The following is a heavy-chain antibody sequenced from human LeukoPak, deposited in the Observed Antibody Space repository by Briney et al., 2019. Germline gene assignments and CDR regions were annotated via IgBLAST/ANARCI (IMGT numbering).Heavy chain of an antibody. CDR1: SGPISSYH. CDR3: HMYYYDSSGYYFVY. CDR2: IHTSGST. D-gene: IGHD3-22*01. V-gene: IGHV4-4*07. Sequence: SETLSLXCTVSSGPISSYHWSWIRQPAGKGLEWIGRIHTSGSTNYNPSLKSRVTMSLDTSKNQFSLKLSSVTAADTAVYYCHMYYYDSSGYYFVYWGQGTLVTVSS. J-gene: IGHJ4*02.